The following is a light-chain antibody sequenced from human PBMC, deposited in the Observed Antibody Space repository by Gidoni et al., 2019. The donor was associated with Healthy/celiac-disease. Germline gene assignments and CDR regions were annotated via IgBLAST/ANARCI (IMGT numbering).Light chain of an antibody. CDR3: HQRSNWLWT. J-gene: IGKJ1*01. CDR1: QSVSSY. Sequence: EIVLTQSPATLSLSPGDRATLSCRASQSVSSYLAWYQQKPGQAPRLLIYDASNRATGIPARFSGSASGTDFTLTISSLEPEDFAVYYCHQRSNWLWTFGQGTKVEIK. CDR2: DAS. V-gene: IGKV3-11*01.